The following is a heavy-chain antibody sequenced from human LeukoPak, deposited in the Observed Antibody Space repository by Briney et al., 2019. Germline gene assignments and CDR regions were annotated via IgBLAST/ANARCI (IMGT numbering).Heavy chain of an antibody. CDR1: GFTLSTNA. CDR2: ISGSGAST. CDR3: AKDVGKWESLHFFDY. V-gene: IGHV3-23*01. J-gene: IGHJ4*02. Sequence: PGGSLRLSCSGSGFTLSTNAMSWVRQAPGKGLEWISGISGSGASTYYADSVKGRFTISRDDSRNTLYLQMNSLRGDDTAVYYCAKDVGKWESLHFFDYWGQGTLVTVSS. D-gene: IGHD1-26*01.